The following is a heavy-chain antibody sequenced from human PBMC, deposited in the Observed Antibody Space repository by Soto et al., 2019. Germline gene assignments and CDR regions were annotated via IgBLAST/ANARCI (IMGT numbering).Heavy chain of an antibody. J-gene: IGHJ4*02. V-gene: IGHV3-11*05. Sequence: QVQLVESGGGLVKPGGSLRLSCAASGFTFSDWDMSWIRQAPGKGLEWVSYITSSSTYANYADSVKGRFTISRDNAKNSLYLQMNSLRAEDTAVYYCARSGGGYSFDSVGQGTLVTVSS. CDR2: ITSSSTYA. CDR3: ARSGGGYSFDS. D-gene: IGHD5-18*01. CDR1: GFTFSDWD.